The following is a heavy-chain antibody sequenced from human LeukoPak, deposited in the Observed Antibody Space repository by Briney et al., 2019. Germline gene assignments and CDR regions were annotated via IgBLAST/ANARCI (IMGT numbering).Heavy chain of an antibody. D-gene: IGHD3-3*01. CDR1: GFTFSSYG. Sequence: GGSLRLSCAASGFTFSSYGMHWVRQAPGKGLEWVAFIRYDGSNKYYADSVKGRFTISRDNSKNTLYLQMNSLRAEDTAVYYCAKDFQDFWSGYLIVVYFDYWGQGTLVTVSS. J-gene: IGHJ4*02. CDR2: IRYDGSNK. V-gene: IGHV3-30*02. CDR3: AKDFQDFWSGYLIVVYFDY.